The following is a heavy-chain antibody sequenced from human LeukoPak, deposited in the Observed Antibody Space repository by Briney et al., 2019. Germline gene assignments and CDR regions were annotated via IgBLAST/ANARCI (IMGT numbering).Heavy chain of an antibody. CDR2: ISAYNGNT. CDR1: GYTFTSYG. D-gene: IGHD2-15*01. V-gene: IGHV1-18*01. J-gene: IGHJ6*02. Sequence: GASVKVSCKASGYTFTSYGISWVRQAPGQGLEWMGWISAYNGNTNYAQNLQGRVTMTTDTSTSTAYMELRSLRSDDTAVYYCARDIVMVVGSFYYGMDFWGQGTTVTVSS. CDR3: ARDIVMVVGSFYYGMDF.